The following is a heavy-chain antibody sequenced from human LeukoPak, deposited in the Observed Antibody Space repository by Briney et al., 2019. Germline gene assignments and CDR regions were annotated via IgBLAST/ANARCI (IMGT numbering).Heavy chain of an antibody. CDR1: GGSISSYY. J-gene: IGHJ5*02. CDR2: IYYSGST. V-gene: IGHV4-59*01. Sequence: SETLSLTCTVSGGSISSYYWSWIRQPPGKGLEWIGYIYYSGSTNYNPSLKSRVTISVDTSKNQFSLKLSSVTAADTAVYYCAREKAYGGNSGWFDPWGQGTLVNVSS. D-gene: IGHD4-23*01. CDR3: AREKAYGGNSGWFDP.